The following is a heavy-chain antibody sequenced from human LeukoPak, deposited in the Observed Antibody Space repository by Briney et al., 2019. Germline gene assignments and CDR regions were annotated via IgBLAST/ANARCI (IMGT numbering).Heavy chain of an antibody. CDR1: GFTFSSYG. V-gene: IGHV3-30*18. D-gene: IGHD5-12*01. CDR2: ISYDGSNK. J-gene: IGHJ3*02. CDR3: AKAEGHSGYYKDAFDI. Sequence: GGSLRLSCAASGFTFSSYGMHWVRQAPGKGLEWVAVISYDGSNKYYADSVKGRFTISRDNSKNTLYLQMNSLRAEDTAVYYCAKAEGHSGYYKDAFDIWGQGTMVTVSS.